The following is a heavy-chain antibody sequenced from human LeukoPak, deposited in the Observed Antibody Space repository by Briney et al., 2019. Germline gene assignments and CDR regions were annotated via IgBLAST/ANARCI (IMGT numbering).Heavy chain of an antibody. D-gene: IGHD1-26*01. CDR3: ARRAQGRYYNWFDP. V-gene: IGHV1-2*02. Sequence: EASVKVSCKASGYTFTGYYMHWVRQAPGQGLEWMGWINPNSGGTNYAQKFQGRVTMTRDTSISTAYMELSRLRSDDTAVYYCARRAQGRYYNWFDPWGQGTLVTVSS. CDR1: GYTFTGYY. CDR2: INPNSGGT. J-gene: IGHJ5*02.